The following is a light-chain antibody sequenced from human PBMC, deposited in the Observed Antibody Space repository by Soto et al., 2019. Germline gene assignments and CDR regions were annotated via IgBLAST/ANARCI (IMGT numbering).Light chain of an antibody. J-gene: IGKJ4*01. Sequence: EIVVTLSPATLFLSPGERATLSCRASQNPSNSFLYWYQRRLGQAPRLLMYGASARASGIPARFSGSGSGTDFTLAISSLQPEDFAVYYCQPYNNWPLTFGGGTKVDIK. V-gene: IGKV3D-7*01. CDR3: QPYNNWPLT. CDR2: GAS. CDR1: QNPSNSF.